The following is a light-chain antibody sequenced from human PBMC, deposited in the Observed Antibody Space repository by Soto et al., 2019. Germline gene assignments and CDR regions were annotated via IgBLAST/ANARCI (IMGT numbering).Light chain of an antibody. V-gene: IGLV2-14*03. CDR3: NSYTGSNTFV. J-gene: IGLJ1*01. CDR2: EVT. Sequence: QSVLTQPASVSGSPGQSITISCTGTSSDVGGYNYVSWYQQHPGKAPKLMIFEVTNRPSGISNRFSGSTSGNTASLTISDLQAEDEAEYYCNSYTGSNTFVFGTGTKLTVL. CDR1: SSDVGGYNY.